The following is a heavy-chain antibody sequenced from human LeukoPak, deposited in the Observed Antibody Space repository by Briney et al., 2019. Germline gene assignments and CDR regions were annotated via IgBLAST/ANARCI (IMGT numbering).Heavy chain of an antibody. Sequence: GGSLRLSCAASGFTFSNYEMNWIRQAPGKGLEWISYISNSGNTKYYADSVKGRFSISRDNANNSVYLQMNNLRAEDTALYYCGRDLSGWYGPDYWGQGTLVTVSS. CDR2: ISNSGNTK. V-gene: IGHV3-48*03. CDR3: GRDLSGWYGPDY. D-gene: IGHD6-19*01. J-gene: IGHJ4*02. CDR1: GFTFSNYE.